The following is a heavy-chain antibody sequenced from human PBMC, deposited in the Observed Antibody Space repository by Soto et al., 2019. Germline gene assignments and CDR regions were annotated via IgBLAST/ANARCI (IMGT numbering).Heavy chain of an antibody. D-gene: IGHD6-19*01. CDR2: IIPIFGTA. J-gene: IGHJ4*02. CDR3: ARDPFGPSVADDY. V-gene: IGHV1-69*13. CDR1: GGTFSSYA. Sequence: SVKVSCKASGGTFSSYAISWVRQAPGQGLEWMGGIIPIFGTANYAQKFQGRVTITADQSTSTAYMELSSLRSEDTAVYYCARDPFGPSVADDYWGQGTLVTVSS.